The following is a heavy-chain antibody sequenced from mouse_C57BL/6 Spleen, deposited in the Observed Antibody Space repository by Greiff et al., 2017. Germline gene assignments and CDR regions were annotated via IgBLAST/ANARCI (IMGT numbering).Heavy chain of an antibody. CDR2: IDPSDSYT. CDR1: GYTFTSYW. CDR3: ARTGLKGWGY. D-gene: IGHD2-3*01. Sequence: QVQLQQPGAELVKPGASVKLSCKASGYTFTSYWMQWVKQRPGQGLEWIGEIDPSDSYTNYNQKFKGKATLTVDTSSSTAYMQLSSLTSEDSAVYYCARTGLKGWGYWGQGTTLTVSS. V-gene: IGHV1-50*01. J-gene: IGHJ2*01.